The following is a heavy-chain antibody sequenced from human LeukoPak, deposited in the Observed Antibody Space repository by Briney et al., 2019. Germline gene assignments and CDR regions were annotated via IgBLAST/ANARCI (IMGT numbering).Heavy chain of an antibody. V-gene: IGHV4-39*01. CDR3: ARQELGATFNY. Sequence: SETLSLTCTVSGGSISSSSYYWGWIRQPPGKGLEWIGSIYYSGSTHYNPSINSRVTISVDTSKNQFSLKLTLVTAAETAVYYCARQELGATFNYWGQGTLVTVSS. CDR1: GGSISSSSYY. J-gene: IGHJ4*02. D-gene: IGHD1-26*01. CDR2: IYYSGST.